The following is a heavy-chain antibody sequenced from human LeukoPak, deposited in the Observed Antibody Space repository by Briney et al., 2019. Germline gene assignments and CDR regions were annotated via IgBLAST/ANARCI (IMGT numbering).Heavy chain of an antibody. CDR3: ARGLYGSGEGGYYYGMDV. CDR1: GYSIRSGFF. D-gene: IGHD3-10*01. J-gene: IGHJ6*02. CDR2: FYYTGIT. Sequence: SETLSLTCSVSGYSIRSGFFWGWIRQPPGKGLEWIGNFYYTGITYHNPSLKSRVTISVDTSKNQFSLKLSSVTAADTAVYYCARGLYGSGEGGYYYGMDVWGQGTTVTVSS. V-gene: IGHV4-38-2*02.